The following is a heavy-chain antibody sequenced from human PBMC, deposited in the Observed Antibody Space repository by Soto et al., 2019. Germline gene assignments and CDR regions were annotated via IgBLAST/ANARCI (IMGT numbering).Heavy chain of an antibody. D-gene: IGHD6-19*01. Sequence: ETLSLTSSVSGGSITGSYWSWIRQSPGKGLEWLGYVYYTGSTNYSPSLRSRVSISVDTSKNEFSLRLSSVTAADTAVYFCARSVAVPGAHIDYWGQGTQVTVSS. J-gene: IGHJ4*02. V-gene: IGHV4-59*01. CDR1: GGSITGSY. CDR2: VYYTGST. CDR3: ARSVAVPGAHIDY.